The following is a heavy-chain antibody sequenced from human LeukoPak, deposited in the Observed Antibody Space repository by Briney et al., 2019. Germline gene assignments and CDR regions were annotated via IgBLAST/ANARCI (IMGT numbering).Heavy chain of an antibody. Sequence: GGSLKISCKGSGYSFTSYWIGWVRQMPGKGLEGMEIIYPGDSDTRYSPSFQGQVTISADKSISTAYLQWSSLKASDTAMYYCARHYCSSTSCYDNWFDPWGQGTLVTVSS. V-gene: IGHV5-51*01. CDR2: IYPGDSDT. CDR1: GYSFTSYW. CDR3: ARHYCSSTSCYDNWFDP. D-gene: IGHD2-2*01. J-gene: IGHJ5*02.